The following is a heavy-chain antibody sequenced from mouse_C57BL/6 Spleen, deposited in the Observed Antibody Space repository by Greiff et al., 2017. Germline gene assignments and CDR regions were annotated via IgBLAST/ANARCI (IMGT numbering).Heavy chain of an antibody. J-gene: IGHJ4*01. V-gene: IGHV1-61*01. CDR3: VRNGSYYAMDD. CDR2: IYPSDSET. Sequence: QVQLQQPGAELVRPGSSVKLSCKASGYTFTSYWMDWVKQRPGQGLEWIGNIYPSDSETHYNQKFKDKATLTVDKSSSTAYMQLSSLTSEDSAVYYCVRNGSYYAMDDWGQGTSVTGSS. CDR1: GYTFTSYW. D-gene: IGHD4-1*01.